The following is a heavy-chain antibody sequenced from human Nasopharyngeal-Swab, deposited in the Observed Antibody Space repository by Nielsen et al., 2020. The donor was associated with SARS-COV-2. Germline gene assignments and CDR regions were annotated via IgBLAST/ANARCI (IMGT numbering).Heavy chain of an antibody. CDR2: VSAISGNT. V-gene: IGHV3-23*01. CDR1: GFSLLNYA. Sequence: GGSLRLSCAPSGFSLLNYAMAWVRQAPGKGLQWVSGVSAISGNTFYADSVKGRFTISRDNSKNTLYLQMNSLRAEDTAVYYCARVAAGGFDWYSRYYGMDVWGQGTTVTVSS. D-gene: IGHD3-9*01. J-gene: IGHJ6*02. CDR3: ARVAAGGFDWYSRYYGMDV.